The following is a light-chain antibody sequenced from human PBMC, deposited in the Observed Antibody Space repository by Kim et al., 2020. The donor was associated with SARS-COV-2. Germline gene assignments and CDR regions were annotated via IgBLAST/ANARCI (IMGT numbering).Light chain of an antibody. CDR2: KVS. J-gene: IGKJ2*03. CDR3: MQGSQSPYS. V-gene: IGKV2-30*01. CDR1: QSLVYSDGNTY. Sequence: QPASISRRSSQSLVYSDGNTYLAWFQHRPGPSPRRLICKVSNRDSGVPDRFSGSGSGTDFTLKISTVEAEDVGVYYCMQGSQSPYSFGQGTKLEI.